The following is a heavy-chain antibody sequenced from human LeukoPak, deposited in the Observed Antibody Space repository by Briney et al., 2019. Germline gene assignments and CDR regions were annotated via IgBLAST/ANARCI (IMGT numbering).Heavy chain of an antibody. CDR3: ARGRLILRYFLGAFDI. CDR1: GGSFSGYY. V-gene: IGHV4-34*01. Sequence: SETLSLTCAVYGGSFSGYYWSWIRQPPGKGLEWIGEINHSGSTNYNPSLKSRVTISVDTSKSHFSLKLSSVTAADTAVYYCARGRLILRYFLGAFDIWGQGTMVTVSS. CDR2: INHSGST. J-gene: IGHJ3*02. D-gene: IGHD3-9*01.